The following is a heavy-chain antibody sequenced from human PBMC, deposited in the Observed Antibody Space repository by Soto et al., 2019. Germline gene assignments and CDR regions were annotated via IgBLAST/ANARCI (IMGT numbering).Heavy chain of an antibody. D-gene: IGHD3-9*01. J-gene: IGHJ1*01. Sequence: EVQLLESGGGLVQPGGSLRLSCAPSGFTFSSYAMSWVRQAPGKGLECVSSISGGGGSTYYADSVKGRFTISRDNSKNTLYLQMNSLRAEDTAVYYCAKDGDILSGYPEYFQHWGQGTLVTVSS. CDR2: ISGGGGST. V-gene: IGHV3-23*01. CDR3: AKDGDILSGYPEYFQH. CDR1: GFTFSSYA.